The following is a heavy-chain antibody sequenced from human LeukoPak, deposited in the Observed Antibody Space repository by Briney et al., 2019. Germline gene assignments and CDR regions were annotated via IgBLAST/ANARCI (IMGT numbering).Heavy chain of an antibody. V-gene: IGHV3-30*02. CDR2: IRYDGSSK. CDR1: GFTFSSFG. D-gene: IGHD6-6*01. J-gene: IGHJ4*02. CDR3: ATVPIAARPIGVDY. Sequence: GGSLRLSCAASGFTFSSFGMHWVRQAPGKGLEWVAFIRYDGSSKYYSDPVKGRFTISRDNSKNTLYLQMNSLRAEDTAVYYCATVPIAARPIGVDYWGQGTLVTDSS.